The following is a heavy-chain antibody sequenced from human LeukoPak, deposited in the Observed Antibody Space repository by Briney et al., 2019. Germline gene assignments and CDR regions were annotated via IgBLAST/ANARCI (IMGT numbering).Heavy chain of an antibody. J-gene: IGHJ2*01. V-gene: IGHV1-18*01. Sequence: APVKVSCKASGYTFTNFGISWVRQAPGQGLEWMGWISAYSGNTKYAQKLQGRVTMTTDTSTSTADMELRSLRFDDTAVYYCARDLRFRGSSGWYFDLWGRGTLVTVST. CDR3: ARDLRFRGSSGWYFDL. CDR1: GYTFTNFG. CDR2: ISAYSGNT. D-gene: IGHD2-15*01.